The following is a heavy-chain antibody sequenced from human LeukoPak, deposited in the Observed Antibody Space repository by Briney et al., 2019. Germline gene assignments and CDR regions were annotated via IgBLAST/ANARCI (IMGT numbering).Heavy chain of an antibody. CDR3: ARGGYYYDSSGPLGDAFDI. V-gene: IGHV3-11*01. J-gene: IGHJ3*02. D-gene: IGHD3-22*01. CDR2: ISSSGSTI. CDR1: GFTFSDYY. Sequence: GGSLRLSCAASGFTFSDYYMSWLRQAPGKGLEWVSYISSSGSTIYYADSVKGRFTISRDNAKNSLYLQMNSLRAEDTAVYYCARGGYYYDSSGPLGDAFDIWGQGTMVTVSS.